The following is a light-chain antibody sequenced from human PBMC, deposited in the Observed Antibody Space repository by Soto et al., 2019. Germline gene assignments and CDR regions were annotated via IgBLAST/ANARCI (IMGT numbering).Light chain of an antibody. V-gene: IGKV3-15*01. CDR1: QSVSNN. CDR2: GAS. J-gene: IGKJ2*01. Sequence: IVMTQSPATLSLSPGERATLSCRASQSVSNNLAWYQQKRGLPPRLLIYGASTRATGIPVRFSGSGSGTDFTLTISSLQSEDFAVYYWQQYNHWPPFTFGQGTKLVIK. CDR3: QQYNHWPPFT.